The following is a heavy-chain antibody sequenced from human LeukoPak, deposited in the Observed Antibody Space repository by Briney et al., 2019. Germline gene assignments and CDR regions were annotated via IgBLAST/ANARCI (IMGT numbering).Heavy chain of an antibody. D-gene: IGHD3-3*01. CDR1: GGSISSSSYY. CDR3: ATTSITIFGVVIRGTVDP. CDR2: IYYSGST. J-gene: IGHJ5*02. V-gene: IGHV4-39*01. Sequence: SETLSLTCTVSGGSISSSSYYWGWIRQPPGKGLEWIGSIYYSGSTYYNPSLKSRVTISVDTSKNQFSLKLSSVTAADTAVYYCATTSITIFGVVIRGTVDPWGQGTLVTVSS.